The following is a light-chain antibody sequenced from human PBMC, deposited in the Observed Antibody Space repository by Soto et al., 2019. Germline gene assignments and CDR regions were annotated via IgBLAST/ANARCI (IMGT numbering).Light chain of an antibody. CDR3: CSYTYTYSV. Sequence: QSALTQPRSVSASPGQSVAISCTKTSSDFGGSEFVSWYQQQPGKAPKLIIYDATQRPSGVPDRFSGSKSGDTASLTISGLQAEDEADYYCCSYTYTYSVFRGGTKLTVL. CDR1: SSDFGGSEF. CDR2: DAT. V-gene: IGLV2-11*01. J-gene: IGLJ3*02.